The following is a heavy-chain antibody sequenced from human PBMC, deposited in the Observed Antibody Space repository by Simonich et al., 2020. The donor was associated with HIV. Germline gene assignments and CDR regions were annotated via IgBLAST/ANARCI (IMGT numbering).Heavy chain of an antibody. CDR1: GYTFTDNY. V-gene: IGHV1-2*02. CDR2: INPKQGDT. D-gene: IGHD1-1*01. CDR3: AREGEMLDDTFDI. Sequence: QVQLVQSGAEVKKPGASVKVSCKASGYTFTDNYMHWVRQAPGQGLEWMGWINPKQGDTNHAQKFQGRVTMTRDTSSTTAYIELSRRTSDDTAVYFCAREGEMLDDTFDIWGQGTKVIVSS. J-gene: IGHJ3*02.